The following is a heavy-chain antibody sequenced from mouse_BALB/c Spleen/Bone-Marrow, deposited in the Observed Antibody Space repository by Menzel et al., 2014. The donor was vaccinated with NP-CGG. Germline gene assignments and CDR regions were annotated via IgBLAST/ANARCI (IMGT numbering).Heavy chain of an antibody. J-gene: IGHJ2*01. V-gene: IGHV1S29*02. CDR3: ARKDYDTFFDY. D-gene: IGHD2-4*01. CDR2: IYPYNGGT. Sequence: EVQLQESGPELVQPGASLKISCAASGYTFTDYNMHWVKQSHGKSLEWIGFIYPYNGGTGYNQKFKSKATLTVDNSSSIAYMQLRSLRAEDSAVYYCARKDYDTFFDYWGQGTTLTVSS. CDR1: GYTFTDYN.